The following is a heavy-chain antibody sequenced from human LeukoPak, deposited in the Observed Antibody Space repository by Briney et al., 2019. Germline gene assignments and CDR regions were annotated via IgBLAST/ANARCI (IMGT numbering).Heavy chain of an antibody. CDR2: VSFDGSNE. CDR1: GXTFGTSA. CDR3: ARDGRVAGRLCDY. D-gene: IGHD6-19*01. V-gene: IGHV3-30-3*01. J-gene: IGHJ4*02. Sequence: PGRSLRLSCADSGXTFGTSALHWARQAPGKGLEWVAVVSFDGSNEKYADSVRGRFTISRDNSKKMLYLQMNSLRAEDTAVYYCARDGRVAGRLCDYWGQGTLVTVSS.